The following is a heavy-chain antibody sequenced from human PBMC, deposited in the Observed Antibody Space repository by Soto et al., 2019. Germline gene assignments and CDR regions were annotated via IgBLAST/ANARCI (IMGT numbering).Heavy chain of an antibody. D-gene: IGHD6-13*01. Sequence: QEHLVQSGADIKKPGASVKVSCKASGYPLTAKYLHWVRQAPGQGLEWMGWINPSSGGTKEAQKFRGRVTMTRDTSISAAYMELSRLTSDDTAVYYCAKGGSSWTEWFDPWGQGTLVTVSS. V-gene: IGHV1-2*02. J-gene: IGHJ5*02. CDR3: AKGGSSWTEWFDP. CDR2: INPSSGGT. CDR1: GYPLTAKY.